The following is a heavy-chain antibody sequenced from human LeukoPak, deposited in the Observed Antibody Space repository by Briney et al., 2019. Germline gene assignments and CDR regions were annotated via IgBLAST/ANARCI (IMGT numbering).Heavy chain of an antibody. CDR3: ARASDFWSGYSPLGWFDP. Sequence: SETLSLTCTVSGGSISSSSYYWGWIRQPPGKGLEWIGSIYYSGSTYYNPPLKSRVTISVETSKTQFSLKLSSVTAADPAVYYCARASDFWSGYSPLGWFDPWGQGTLVTVSS. CDR2: IYYSGST. J-gene: IGHJ5*02. V-gene: IGHV4-39*07. CDR1: GGSISSSSYY. D-gene: IGHD3-3*01.